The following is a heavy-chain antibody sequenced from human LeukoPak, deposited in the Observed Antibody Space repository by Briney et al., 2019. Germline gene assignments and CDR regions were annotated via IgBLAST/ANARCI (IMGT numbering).Heavy chain of an antibody. CDR3: ARVGGPTVTTFVY. V-gene: IGHV4-61*01. D-gene: IGHD4-17*01. CDR1: GGSVSSGSYY. J-gene: IGHJ4*02. CDR2: IYYSGST. Sequence: SETLSLACTVSGGSVSSGSYYWSWIRQPPGKGLEWIGYIYYSGSTNYNPSLKSRVTISVDASKNQFSLKLSSVTAADTAVYYCARVGGPTVTTFVYWGQGTLVTVSS.